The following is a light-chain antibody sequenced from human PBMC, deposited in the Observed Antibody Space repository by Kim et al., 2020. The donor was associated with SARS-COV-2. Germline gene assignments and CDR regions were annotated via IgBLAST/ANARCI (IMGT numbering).Light chain of an antibody. CDR3: QQRGNWPLT. CDR1: QSVSTY. Sequence: EIVLTQSPATLSLSPEERATLSCRASQSVSTYLAWYQQKPGQPPRLLIYDASNRATGIPARFSGSGSGTDFTLTISSLEPEDFAVYYCQQRGNWPLTFGGGTKVDIK. V-gene: IGKV3-11*01. CDR2: DAS. J-gene: IGKJ4*01.